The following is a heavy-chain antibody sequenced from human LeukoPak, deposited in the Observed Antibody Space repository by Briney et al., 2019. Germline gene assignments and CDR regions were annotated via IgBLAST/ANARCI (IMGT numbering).Heavy chain of an antibody. Sequence: ASVKVSFKASGFTFSSYYMQWVRQAPGQGLEWMGIINPSDGSTKYAQKFQGRVTMTGDTSTNTVYMDLSSLTSEDTAVYYCARGIYCSTGRCYWDGDYWGQGTLVTVSS. D-gene: IGHD2-15*01. J-gene: IGHJ4*02. V-gene: IGHV1-46*01. CDR1: GFTFSSYY. CDR2: INPSDGST. CDR3: ARGIYCSTGRCYWDGDY.